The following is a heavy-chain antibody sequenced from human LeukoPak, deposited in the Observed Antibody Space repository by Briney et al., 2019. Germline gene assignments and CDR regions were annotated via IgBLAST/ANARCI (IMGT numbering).Heavy chain of an antibody. J-gene: IGHJ4*02. D-gene: IGHD2-15*01. Sequence: GGSLRLSCAASGFTFSNYAMSWVRQAPGKGLKWVSIISASGDVTYYTGSVKGRFTIPRDISKNTLYLQMNSLRAEDTAVYYCAKGSGGSSYTSIDCWGQGTLVTVSS. CDR2: ISASGDVT. CDR1: GFTFSNYA. CDR3: AKGSGGSSYTSIDC. V-gene: IGHV3-23*01.